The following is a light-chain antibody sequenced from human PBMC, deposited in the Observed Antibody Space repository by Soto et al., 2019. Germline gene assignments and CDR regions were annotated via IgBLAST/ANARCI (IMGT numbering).Light chain of an antibody. Sequence: EIVLTQSPGTLSLSPGERATLSCRASQSVSSSYLAWYQQKPGQAPRLLIYGASSRATGIPDRFSGSGSGTHFTLTISRLEPEDFAVYYWQQYGSSRTFGQGTKVEIK. CDR1: QSVSSSY. V-gene: IGKV3-20*01. CDR2: GAS. J-gene: IGKJ1*01. CDR3: QQYGSSRT.